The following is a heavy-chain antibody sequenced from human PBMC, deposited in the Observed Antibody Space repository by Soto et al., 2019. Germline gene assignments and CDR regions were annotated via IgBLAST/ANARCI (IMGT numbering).Heavy chain of an antibody. Sequence: QVQLVQSGSELKKPGASVKVSCKASGYTFTSYAMNWVRQAPGQGLEWMGWINTNTGNPTYAQGFTGRFVFSLDTSXXTAYLQICSLKAEDTAVYYCARGLREDGYTYYFDYWGQGTLVTVSS. V-gene: IGHV7-4-1*01. CDR1: GYTFTSYA. CDR2: INTNTGNP. CDR3: ARGLREDGYTYYFDY. D-gene: IGHD5-12*01. J-gene: IGHJ4*02.